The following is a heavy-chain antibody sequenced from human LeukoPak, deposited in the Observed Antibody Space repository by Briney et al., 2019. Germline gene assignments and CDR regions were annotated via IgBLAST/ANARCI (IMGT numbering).Heavy chain of an antibody. Sequence: PGGSLRLSCTASGFTFDDYAMHWVRQAPGKGLEWVSGISWNSGSIGYADSVKGRFTISRDNAKNSLCLQMNSLRAEDMALYYCAKQGYGDSRAAFDIWGQGTMVTVSS. CDR3: AKQGYGDSRAAFDI. V-gene: IGHV3-9*03. CDR1: GFTFDDYA. CDR2: ISWNSGSI. J-gene: IGHJ3*02. D-gene: IGHD4-17*01.